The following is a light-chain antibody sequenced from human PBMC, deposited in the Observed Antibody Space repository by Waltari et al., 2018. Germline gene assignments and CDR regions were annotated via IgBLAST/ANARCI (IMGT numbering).Light chain of an antibody. CDR2: DDG. Sequence: SYVLTQAPSVSVAPGQTARIPCRGSDIGDKSVHWYQQKPGPAPVVVVYDDGDRPSRIPERFSGSNSANTATLTISRVEAGDEADYYCQVWDTSSDHMVFGGGTKLTVL. CDR3: QVWDTSSDHMV. CDR1: DIGDKS. V-gene: IGLV3-21*02. J-gene: IGLJ3*02.